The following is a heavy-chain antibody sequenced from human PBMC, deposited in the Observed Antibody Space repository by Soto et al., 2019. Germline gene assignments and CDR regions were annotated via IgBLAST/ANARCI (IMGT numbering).Heavy chain of an antibody. CDR2: IYSGGST. V-gene: IGHV4-39*01. D-gene: IGHD3-9*01. Sequence: SETLSLTCAVSGVAISGRSNYWGWIRQPPGKGLEYIGSIYSGGSTYYNPSLKSRVTLSVDATQNQFSLRLTSVTAADTAVYYCARRHSATWLFDYWGLGTLVTVS. CDR1: GVAISGRSNY. J-gene: IGHJ4*02. CDR3: ARRHSATWLFDY.